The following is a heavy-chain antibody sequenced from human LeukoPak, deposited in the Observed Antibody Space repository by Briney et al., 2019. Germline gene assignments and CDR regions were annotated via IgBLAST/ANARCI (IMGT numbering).Heavy chain of an antibody. CDR1: GYTLTELS. D-gene: IGHD3-3*01. CDR2: FDPEDGET. Sequence: GASVKVSCKVSGYTLTELSMHWVRQAPGKGLEWMGGFDPEDGETIYAQKFQGRVTMTRDTSFRTAYMELSRLRSDDTAVYYCARSFYDPYYFYMDVWGKGATVTVSS. V-gene: IGHV1-24*01. J-gene: IGHJ6*03. CDR3: ARSFYDPYYFYMDV.